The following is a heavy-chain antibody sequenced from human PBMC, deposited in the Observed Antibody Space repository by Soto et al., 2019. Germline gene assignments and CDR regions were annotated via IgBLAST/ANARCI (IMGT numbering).Heavy chain of an antibody. D-gene: IGHD5-18*01. CDR3: ARGGRGYSSAPRYYLDY. Sequence: QVQLVQSGSEVKKPGSSVKVSCKASGGSFSSNPISWVRQAPGQGLEWMAGIIPIFATVHYAQKFQGRVTITADESTSTADMELTSLRSEDTAVYFCARGGRGYSSAPRYYLDYWGQGTLVTVSS. CDR2: IIPIFATV. CDR1: GGSFSSNP. J-gene: IGHJ4*02. V-gene: IGHV1-69*01.